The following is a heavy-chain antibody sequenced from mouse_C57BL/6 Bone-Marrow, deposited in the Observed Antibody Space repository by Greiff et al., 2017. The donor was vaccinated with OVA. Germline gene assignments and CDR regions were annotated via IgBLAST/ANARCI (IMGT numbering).Heavy chain of an antibody. Sequence: EVQLVESGAELVRPGASVKLSCTASGFTIIDDYMHWVKQRPEQGLEWIGWIDPENGDTEYASKFQGKATITADKSSNNAYLQLSSLTSEDTAVYYWTTRNLDYYYGSSYVDYWGQGTTLTVAS. CDR2: IDPENGDT. J-gene: IGHJ2*01. CDR1: GFTIIDDY. CDR3: TTRNLDYYYGSSYVDY. V-gene: IGHV14-4*01. D-gene: IGHD1-1*01.